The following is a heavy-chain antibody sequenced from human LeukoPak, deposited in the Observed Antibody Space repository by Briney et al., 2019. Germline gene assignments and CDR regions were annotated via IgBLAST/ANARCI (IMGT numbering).Heavy chain of an antibody. D-gene: IGHD4-11*01. Sequence: PGGSLRLSCAASGFTFSSYGIHWVRQAPGKGLEWVAFIRYDGNNKYYADSVKGRFTISRDNGKNSLYLQMNSLRAEDTAVYYCARGVPKTSYYYYYMDVWGKGTTVTVSS. CDR3: ARGVPKTSYYYYYMDV. J-gene: IGHJ6*03. CDR2: IRYDGNNK. V-gene: IGHV3-30*02. CDR1: GFTFSSYG.